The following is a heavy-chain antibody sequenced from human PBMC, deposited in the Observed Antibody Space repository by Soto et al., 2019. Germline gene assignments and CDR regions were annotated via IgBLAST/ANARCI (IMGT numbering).Heavy chain of an antibody. CDR2: IYYSGST. Sequence: QVQLQESGPGLVKPSQTLSLTCTVSGGSISSGGYYWSWIRQHPGKGLEWIGYIYYSGSTYYNPSLQSRVTISVGTCKKQFSLELSSVPAADTAVYHYAREGRKGAPVTSRGYYYGMDVWGQGTTVTVSS. CDR3: AREGRKGAPVTSRGYYYGMDV. CDR1: GGSISSGGYY. J-gene: IGHJ6*02. D-gene: IGHD4-17*01. V-gene: IGHV4-31*03.